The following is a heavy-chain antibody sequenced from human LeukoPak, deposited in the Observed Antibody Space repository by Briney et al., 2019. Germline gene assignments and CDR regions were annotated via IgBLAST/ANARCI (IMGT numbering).Heavy chain of an antibody. CDR2: INHSGST. CDR1: GGSISSGDYY. Sequence: SQTLSLTCTVSGGSISSGDYYWRWIRQPPGKGLEWIGEINHSGSTNYNPSLKSRVTISVDTSKNQFSLKLSSVTAADTAVYYCARGTSGYYRYFDYWGQGTLVTVSS. CDR3: ARGTSGYYRYFDY. J-gene: IGHJ4*02. V-gene: IGHV4-30-4*01. D-gene: IGHD3-3*01.